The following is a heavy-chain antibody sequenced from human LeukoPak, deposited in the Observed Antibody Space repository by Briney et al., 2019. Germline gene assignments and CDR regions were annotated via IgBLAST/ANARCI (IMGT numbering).Heavy chain of an antibody. CDR2: IKEDGSEK. V-gene: IGHV3-7*01. CDR1: GFTFSSFW. Sequence: PGGSLRLSCAASGFTFSSFWMNWVRQAPGKGLEWVANIKEDGSEKYYVESVKGRYTISRDNAKNSLYLQMNNLRAEDTAVYYCARRLGYFDYWGQGTLVTVSS. CDR3: ARRLGYFDY. J-gene: IGHJ4*02.